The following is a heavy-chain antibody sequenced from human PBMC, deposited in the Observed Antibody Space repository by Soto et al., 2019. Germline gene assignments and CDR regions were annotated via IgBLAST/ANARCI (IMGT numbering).Heavy chain of an antibody. D-gene: IGHD5-18*01. Sequence: QVQLQESGPGLVKPSETLSLTCTVSGGSISSYYWSWIRQPPGKGLEWIGYIYYSGSTNYNPSLKSRVTISVDTSKNQFSLKLSSVTAADTAVYYCARATDTAMVLAYFDYWGQGTLVTVSS. CDR2: IYYSGST. J-gene: IGHJ4*02. CDR3: ARATDTAMVLAYFDY. V-gene: IGHV4-59*01. CDR1: GGSISSYY.